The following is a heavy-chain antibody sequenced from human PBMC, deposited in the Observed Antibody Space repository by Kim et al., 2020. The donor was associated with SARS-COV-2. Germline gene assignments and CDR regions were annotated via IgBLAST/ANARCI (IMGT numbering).Heavy chain of an antibody. D-gene: IGHD4-17*01. CDR2: IRSSSSYI. Sequence: GGSLRLSCAASGFTFSSYSMNWVRQAQSKGMEWDSDIRSSSSYIYYADSVKGRFTISRDNAKNSLYLQMNSLRAEDTAVYYCARDPDYGAQPTYWGQGTLVTVSS. V-gene: IGHV3-21*01. J-gene: IGHJ4*02. CDR1: GFTFSSYS. CDR3: ARDPDYGAQPTY.